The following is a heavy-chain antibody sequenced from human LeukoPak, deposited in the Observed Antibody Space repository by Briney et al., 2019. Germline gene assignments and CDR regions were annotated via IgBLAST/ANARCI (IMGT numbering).Heavy chain of an antibody. CDR2: ISSSSSYI. Sequence: GGSLRLSCAASGFTFSSYSMNWVRQAPGKGLEWVSSISSSSSYIYYADSVKGRFTISRDNAKNSLYLQMNSLRAEDTAVYYCARDKYDYVWGSYPQNFDYWGQGTLVTVSS. V-gene: IGHV3-21*01. CDR1: GFTFSSYS. J-gene: IGHJ4*02. D-gene: IGHD3-16*02. CDR3: ARDKYDYVWGSYPQNFDY.